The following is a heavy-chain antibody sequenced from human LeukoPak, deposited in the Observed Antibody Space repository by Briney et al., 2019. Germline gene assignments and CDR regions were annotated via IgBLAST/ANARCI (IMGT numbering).Heavy chain of an antibody. Sequence: ASVKVSCKASGYTLTGYYMHWVRQAPGQGLEWMGWINPNSGGTNYAQKFQGRVTMTRDTSISTAYMELSRLRSDDTAVYYCARDLGMVRGVGWFDPWGQGTLVTVSS. CDR1: GYTLTGYY. D-gene: IGHD3-10*01. J-gene: IGHJ5*02. CDR2: INPNSGGT. V-gene: IGHV1-2*02. CDR3: ARDLGMVRGVGWFDP.